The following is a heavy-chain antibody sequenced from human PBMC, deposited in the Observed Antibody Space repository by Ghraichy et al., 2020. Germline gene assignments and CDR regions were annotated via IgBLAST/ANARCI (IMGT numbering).Heavy chain of an antibody. CDR2: ISITGRTI. D-gene: IGHD4-17*01. Sequence: GGYLRLSCAPSGFTFSSYSMNWVRQAPGTGLEWVSSISITGRTIYYADSVKGRFTISRDNAKNSLFLQMNSLRAEDTAMYYCARGGTVTQRTDLFDIWGQGTTVTVSS. CDR1: GFTFSSYS. V-gene: IGHV3-21*01. CDR3: ARGGTVTQRTDLFDI. J-gene: IGHJ3*02.